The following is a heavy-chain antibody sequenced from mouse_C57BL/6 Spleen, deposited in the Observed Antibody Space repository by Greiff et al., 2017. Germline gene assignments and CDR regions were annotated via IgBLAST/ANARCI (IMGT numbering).Heavy chain of an antibody. J-gene: IGHJ2*01. V-gene: IGHV5-17*01. D-gene: IGHD2-4*01. CDR1: GFTFSDYG. Sequence: EVQLQESGGGLVKPGGSLKLSCAASGFTFSDYGMHWVRQAPEKGLEWVAYISSGSSTIYYADTVQGRFTISRDNAKNTLFLQMTSLRSEDTAMYYCARRDYDGEGYYFDYWGQGTTLTVSS. CDR3: ARRDYDGEGYYFDY. CDR2: ISSGSSTI.